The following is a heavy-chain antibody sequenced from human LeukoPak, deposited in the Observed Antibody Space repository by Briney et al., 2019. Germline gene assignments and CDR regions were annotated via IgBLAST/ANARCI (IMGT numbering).Heavy chain of an antibody. CDR3: ARRAFTVNWGFDY. J-gene: IGHJ4*02. CDR2: VYNSGST. Sequence: SETLSLTCTVSGDSINSDYWSWIRQSPGKGLEWIGYVYNSGSTNYKSSLRSRVTISLDTSKNQFSLNLSSVTAADTAVYYCARRAFTVNWGFDYWGQGTLVTVSS. D-gene: IGHD7-27*01. V-gene: IGHV4-59*08. CDR1: GDSINSDY.